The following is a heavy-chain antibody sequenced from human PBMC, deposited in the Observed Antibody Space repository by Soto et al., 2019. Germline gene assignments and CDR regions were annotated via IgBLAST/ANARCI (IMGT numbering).Heavy chain of an antibody. CDR1: GDSISTYN. D-gene: IGHD5-12*01. CDR3: ARVAADIASWLDP. Sequence: QGQLQESGPGLVKPSETLSLTCTVSGDSISTYNWGWIRQPPGKGLEWIGCIYYSGVTNYNPSLNSPVTISVDTPKNQLSLKLNSVTAADTAVYYCARVAADIASWLDPWGQGTLVTVSS. CDR2: IYYSGVT. J-gene: IGHJ5*02. V-gene: IGHV4-59*01.